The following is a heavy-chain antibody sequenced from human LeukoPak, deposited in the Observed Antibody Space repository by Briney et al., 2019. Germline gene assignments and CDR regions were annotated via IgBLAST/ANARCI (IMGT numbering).Heavy chain of an antibody. CDR3: ARGYYGSGIDY. CDR1: GFTLSSYS. J-gene: IGHJ4*02. CDR2: ISSGGSTI. V-gene: IGHV3-48*01. Sequence: GGSLRLSCAASGFTLSSYSMKWVRQAPGKGLGWVSYISSGGSTIYYADSVKGRFTISRDSSKNTLFLQMNSLRAEDTAVYYCARGYYGSGIDYWGQGTLVTVSS. D-gene: IGHD3-10*01.